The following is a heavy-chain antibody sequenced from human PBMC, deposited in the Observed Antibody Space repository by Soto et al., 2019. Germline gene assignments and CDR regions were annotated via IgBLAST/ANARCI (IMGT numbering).Heavy chain of an antibody. CDR1: GFTVSTNY. CDR3: ARDRIPTGMDV. J-gene: IGHJ6*02. V-gene: IGHV3-66*01. CDR2: IYSGGST. Sequence: EVQLVESGGGLVQPGGSLRLSCAASGFTVSTNYMSWVRQAPGKGLEWVSVIYSGGSTYYADSVKGRFTISRDNSKNTLYLQMNSLRAEDTTVYYCARDRIPTGMDVWGQGTTVTVSS.